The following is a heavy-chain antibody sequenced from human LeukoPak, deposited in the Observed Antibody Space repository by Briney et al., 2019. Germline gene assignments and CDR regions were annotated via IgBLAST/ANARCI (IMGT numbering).Heavy chain of an antibody. CDR3: AKEGGITMIPRVYYHGMDV. J-gene: IGHJ6*02. D-gene: IGHD3-22*01. Sequence: PGGSLRLSCAAPGFTFSSYAMSWVRQAPGKGLEWVSAISGSGGSTYYADSVKGRFTISRDNSKNTLYLQMNSLRAEDTAVYYCAKEGGITMIPRVYYHGMDVWGQGTTVTVSS. CDR2: ISGSGGST. CDR1: GFTFSSYA. V-gene: IGHV3-23*01.